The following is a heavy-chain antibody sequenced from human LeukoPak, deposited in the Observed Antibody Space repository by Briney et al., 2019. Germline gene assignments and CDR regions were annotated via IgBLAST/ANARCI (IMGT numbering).Heavy chain of an antibody. CDR2: IYYSGST. D-gene: IGHD2-15*01. J-gene: IGHJ4*02. V-gene: IGHV4-59*01. CDR1: GGSISSYY. CDR3: ARARNCSGGSCYFIFDY. Sequence: SETLSLTCTVSGGSISSYYWSWIRQPPGKGLEWIGYIYYSGSTNYNPSLKSRVTISVDTSKNQFSLKLSSVTAADTAVYYCARARNCSGGSCYFIFDYWGQGTLVTVSS.